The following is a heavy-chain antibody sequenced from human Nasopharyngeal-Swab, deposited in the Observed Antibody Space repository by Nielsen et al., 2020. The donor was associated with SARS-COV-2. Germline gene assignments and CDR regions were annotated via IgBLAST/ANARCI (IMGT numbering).Heavy chain of an antibody. CDR3: ARATRLWLPADY. D-gene: IGHD5-18*01. Sequence: GESLKISCEASGFTFTDYYMTWIRQPPGKGLEWISYISSSTTNANSADSVRGRFTISRDNTKNSVYLQMNTLRAEDTAVYYCARATRLWLPADYWGQGTLVTVSS. J-gene: IGHJ4*02. CDR2: ISSSTTNA. CDR1: GFTFTDYY. V-gene: IGHV3-11*05.